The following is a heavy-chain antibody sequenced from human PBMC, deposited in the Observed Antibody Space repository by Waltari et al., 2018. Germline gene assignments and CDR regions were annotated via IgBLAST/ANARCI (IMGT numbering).Heavy chain of an antibody. Sequence: QVQLQQWGAGLLKPSETLSLTCAVYGGSFSGYYWSWIRQPPGKGLEWIGEINHSGSTNYNPSLKSRVTISVDTSKNQFSLKLSSGTAADTAVYYCARGSDCSSTSCYAGFYYYMDVWGKGTTVTVSS. V-gene: IGHV4-34*01. J-gene: IGHJ6*03. CDR1: GGSFSGYY. CDR2: INHSGST. CDR3: ARGSDCSSTSCYAGFYYYMDV. D-gene: IGHD2-2*01.